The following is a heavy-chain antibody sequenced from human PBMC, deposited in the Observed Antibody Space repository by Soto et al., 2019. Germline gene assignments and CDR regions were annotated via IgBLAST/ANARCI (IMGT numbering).Heavy chain of an antibody. CDR2: ISGSGGST. CDR1: GFTFSSYA. D-gene: IGHD3-22*01. Sequence: PGGSPRLSCAASGFTFSSYAMSWVRQAPGKGLEWVSAISGSGGSTYYADSVKGRFTISRDNSKNTLYLQMNSLRAEDTAVYYCATSLAQDSSGYYYTGDAFDIWGQGTMVTVSS. CDR3: ATSLAQDSSGYYYTGDAFDI. V-gene: IGHV3-23*01. J-gene: IGHJ3*02.